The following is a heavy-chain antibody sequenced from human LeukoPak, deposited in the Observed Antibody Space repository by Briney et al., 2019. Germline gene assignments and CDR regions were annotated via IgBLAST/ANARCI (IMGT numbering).Heavy chain of an antibody. J-gene: IGHJ4*02. Sequence: SETLSLTCTVSGRSISSGGYYWSWIRQHPGKGLEWIGYIYYSGSTYYNPSLKSRVTISVDTSKNQFSLKLSSVTAADTAVYYCARGDVDSEIGYYFDYWGQGTLVTVSS. D-gene: IGHD2-21*02. V-gene: IGHV4-31*03. CDR2: IYYSGST. CDR1: GRSISSGGYY. CDR3: ARGDVDSEIGYYFDY.